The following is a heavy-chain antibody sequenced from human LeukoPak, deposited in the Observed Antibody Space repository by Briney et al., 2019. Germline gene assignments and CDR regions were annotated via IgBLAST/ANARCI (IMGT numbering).Heavy chain of an antibody. CDR2: IYWDDDK. D-gene: IGHD4-17*01. CDR1: GFSLSTSGAG. CDR3: AHRRAWDDYGDPLDY. V-gene: IGHV2-5*02. J-gene: IGHJ4*02. Sequence: SGPTLVKPTQTLTLTCTFSGFSLSTSGAGVGWIRQPPGKALEWLALIYWDDDKRYSPSLKSRLTITKDTSKNQVVLTMTNMDPVDTATYYCAHRRAWDDYGDPLDYWGQGTLVTVSS.